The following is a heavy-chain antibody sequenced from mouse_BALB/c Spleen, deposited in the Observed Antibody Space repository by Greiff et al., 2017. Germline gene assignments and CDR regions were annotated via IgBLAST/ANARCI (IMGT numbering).Heavy chain of an antibody. CDR1: GYSFTGYN. Sequence: VHVKQSGPELEKPGASVKISCKASGYSFTGYNMNWVKQSNGKSLEWIGNIDPYYGGTSYNQKFKGKATLTVDKSSSTACMQLKSLTSEDSAVYYCARETTVTPLAYWGQGTLVTVSA. CDR3: ARETTVTPLAY. J-gene: IGHJ3*01. CDR2: IDPYYGGT. V-gene: IGHV1S135*01. D-gene: IGHD1-1*01.